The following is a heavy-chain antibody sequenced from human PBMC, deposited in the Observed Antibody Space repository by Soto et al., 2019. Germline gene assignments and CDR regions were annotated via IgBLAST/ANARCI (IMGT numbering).Heavy chain of an antibody. CDR1: GFTFSSYA. Sequence: QVQLVESGGGVVQPGRSLRLSCAASGFTFSSYALHWVRQAPGKGLEWVAVISYDGSNKYYADSVKGRFTISRDNSKNLRYKQMSILRAEDTAVYYCARGGWRDSRSPRLGDYSGQGTLVSVAS. J-gene: IGHJ4*02. D-gene: IGHD6-6*01. CDR2: ISYDGSNK. V-gene: IGHV3-30-3*01. CDR3: ARGGWRDSRSPRLGDY.